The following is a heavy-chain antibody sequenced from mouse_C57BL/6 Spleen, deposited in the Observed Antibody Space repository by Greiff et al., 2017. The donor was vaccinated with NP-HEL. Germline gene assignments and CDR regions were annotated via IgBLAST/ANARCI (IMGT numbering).Heavy chain of an antibody. CDR1: GYAFSSYW. Sequence: VQLQQSGAELVKPGASVKISCKASGYAFSSYWMNWVKQRPGKGLEWIGQIYPGDGDTNYNGKFKGKATLTADKSSSTAYMQLSSLTSEDSAVYFCARGLLRYGYFDVWGTGTTVTVSS. V-gene: IGHV1-80*01. J-gene: IGHJ1*03. CDR2: IYPGDGDT. D-gene: IGHD1-1*01. CDR3: ARGLLRYGYFDV.